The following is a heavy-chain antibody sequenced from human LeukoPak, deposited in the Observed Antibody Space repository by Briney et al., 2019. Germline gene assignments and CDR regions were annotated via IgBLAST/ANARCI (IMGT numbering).Heavy chain of an antibody. Sequence: SETLSLTCTVSGGSICTYYWNWVRQLPGKGLEWIGYVYYSGNTGYNPSLKSRVTISVDTYNNQFSLKLNSVTAADTAVYYCARAASGYYDRWFDPWGQGILVTVSS. D-gene: IGHD3-22*01. V-gene: IGHV4-59*01. CDR3: ARAASGYYDRWFDP. CDR1: GGSICTYY. J-gene: IGHJ5*02. CDR2: VYYSGNT.